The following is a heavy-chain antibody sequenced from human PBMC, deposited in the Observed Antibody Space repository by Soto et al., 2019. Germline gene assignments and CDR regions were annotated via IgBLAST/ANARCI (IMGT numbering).Heavy chain of an antibody. D-gene: IGHD3-3*01. V-gene: IGHV3-15*07. CDR3: TTDFGVVIGAPSYYGMDV. CDR2: IKSKTDGGTT. Sequence: GGSLRLSCAASGFTFSNAWMNWVRQAPGKGLEWVGRIKSKTDGGTTDYAAPVKGRFTISRDDSKNTLYLQMNSLKTEDTAVYYCTTDFGVVIGAPSYYGMDVWGQGTTVTVS. J-gene: IGHJ6*02. CDR1: GFTFSNAW.